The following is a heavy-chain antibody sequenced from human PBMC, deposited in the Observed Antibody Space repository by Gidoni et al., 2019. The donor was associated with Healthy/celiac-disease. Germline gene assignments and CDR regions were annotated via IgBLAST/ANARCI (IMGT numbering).Heavy chain of an antibody. Sequence: QVQLVQSGAEVKKPGSSVKVSCKASGGTFSSSAIRWVRQAPGQGREWMGGIIPIFGTANYAQKFQGRVTITADESTSTAYMELRSLRSEDTAVYYCASDETISLSYYYYGMDVWGQGTTVTVSS. V-gene: IGHV1-69*01. D-gene: IGHD1-1*01. CDR1: GGTFSSSA. CDR2: IIPIFGTA. J-gene: IGHJ6*02. CDR3: ASDETISLSYYYYGMDV.